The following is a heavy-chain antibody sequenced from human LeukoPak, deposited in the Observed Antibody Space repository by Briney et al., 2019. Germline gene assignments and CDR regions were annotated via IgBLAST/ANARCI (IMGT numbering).Heavy chain of an antibody. Sequence: SVKVSCKASGGTFSSYAISWVRQAPGQGLEWMGGIIPIFGTANYAQRFQGRVTITADESTSTAYMELSSLRSEDTAVYYCARGLSPTYSSSRSVDYWGQGTLVTVSS. CDR2: IIPIFGTA. V-gene: IGHV1-69*13. D-gene: IGHD6-6*01. CDR1: GGTFSSYA. J-gene: IGHJ4*02. CDR3: ARGLSPTYSSSRSVDY.